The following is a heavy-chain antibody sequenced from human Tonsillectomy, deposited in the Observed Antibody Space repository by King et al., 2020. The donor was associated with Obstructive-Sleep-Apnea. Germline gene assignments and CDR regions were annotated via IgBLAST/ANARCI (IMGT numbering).Heavy chain of an antibody. J-gene: IGHJ6*02. CDR2: IYYSGST. D-gene: IGHD6-6*01. CDR1: GGSISSYY. Sequence: QLQESGPGLVKPSETLSLTCTVSGGSISSYYWSWIRQPPGKGLEWIGYIYYSGSTNYNPSLKSRVTISVDTSKNQFSLKLSSLTAADTAVYYCARAPYSSSGYYYGMDVWGQGTTVTVSS. V-gene: IGHV4-59*01. CDR3: ARAPYSSSGYYYGMDV.